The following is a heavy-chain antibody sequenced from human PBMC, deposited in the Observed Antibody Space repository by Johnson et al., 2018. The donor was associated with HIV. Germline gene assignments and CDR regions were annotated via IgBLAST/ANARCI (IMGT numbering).Heavy chain of an antibody. Sequence: VQLVESGGGLVQPGGSLILSCAASGFTFSSYAMSWVRQAPGKGLEWVSAISGSGGSTYYADSVKGRFTISRDNSKNTLYLQMNSLRAADTAVYYCAKDRVVTKDAFDIWGQGTMVTVSS. J-gene: IGHJ3*02. V-gene: IGHV3-23*04. D-gene: IGHD2-21*02. CDR2: ISGSGGST. CDR3: AKDRVVTKDAFDI. CDR1: GFTFSSYA.